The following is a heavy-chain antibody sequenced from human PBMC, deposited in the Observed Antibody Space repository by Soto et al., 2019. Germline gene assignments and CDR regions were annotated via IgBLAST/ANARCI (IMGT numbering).Heavy chain of an antibody. CDR1: GYTFTSYA. V-gene: IGHV1-3*01. D-gene: IGHD1-7*01. CDR3: ARNILGGTTDY. J-gene: IGHJ4*02. CDR2: INAGNGNT. Sequence: ASVKVSCKASGYTFTSYAMHWVRQAPGQSLEWMGWINAGNGNTKYSQKFQGRVTITRDTSASTAYMELSSLRSEDTAVYYCARNILGGTTDYWGPGTLVTVSS.